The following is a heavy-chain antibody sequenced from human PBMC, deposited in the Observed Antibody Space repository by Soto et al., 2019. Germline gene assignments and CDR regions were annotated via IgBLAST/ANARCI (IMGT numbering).Heavy chain of an antibody. CDR2: VHSSGGT. D-gene: IGHD1-1*01. Sequence: PSETLSLTCTLSVASVKRSNYFWGWIRQPPGKGLEFVGSVHSSGGTYYNPSLKSRATVSVDTSKNQFPLRLKSVTGTDTAVYYCGRLAEAATGNFDFAFWGHGTLVXVS. J-gene: IGHJ4*01. V-gene: IGHV4-39*01. CDR3: GRLAEAATGNFDFAF. CDR1: VASVKRSNYF.